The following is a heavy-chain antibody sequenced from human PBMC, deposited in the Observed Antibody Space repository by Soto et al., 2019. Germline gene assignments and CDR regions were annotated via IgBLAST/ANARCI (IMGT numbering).Heavy chain of an antibody. D-gene: IGHD2-15*01. CDR2: IYHSGST. J-gene: IGHJ4*02. CDR3: ARREGDCRGGSCPFYHD. V-gene: IGHV4-4*02. CDR1: CGSISSNNW. Sequence: QVPLQESGPGLVKPSETLSLTCAVSCGSISSNNWWSWVRQTPGKGLEWIGEIYHSGSTNYNPSLKSRVTISLDKSKNQFSLSLTSMTAADTAVYYCARREGDCRGGSCPFYHDWGQGTLVTASS.